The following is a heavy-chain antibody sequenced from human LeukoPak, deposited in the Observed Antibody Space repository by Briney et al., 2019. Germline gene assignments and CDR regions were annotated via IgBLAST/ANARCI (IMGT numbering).Heavy chain of an antibody. V-gene: IGHV4-34*01. CDR2: INHSGST. CDR1: GGSLSGYY. J-gene: IGHJ1*01. CDR3: ARGPQYFQH. Sequence: PSETLSLTCVLYGGSLSGYYWSWIRQPPGEGLEWIGEINHSGSTHYNPSLKSRVTISVDTSKNQFSLKLSSVTAADTAVYYCARGPQYFQHWGQGTLVTVSS.